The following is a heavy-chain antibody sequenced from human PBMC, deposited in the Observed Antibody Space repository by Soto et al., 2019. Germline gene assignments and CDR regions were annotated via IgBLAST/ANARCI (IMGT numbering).Heavy chain of an antibody. D-gene: IGHD6-19*01. V-gene: IGHV1-18*04. CDR3: ARDRLIAVTGLLRN. CDR2: INANDDKT. Sequence: ASVKVSCKASGYTFTGYYMHWVRQAPGQGPEWMGWINANDDKTNYAQKFQGRVTLTADTSTTTAYMELRGLRFDDTAVYYCARDRLIAVTGLLRNWGQGTLVTVSS. CDR1: GYTFTGYY. J-gene: IGHJ4*02.